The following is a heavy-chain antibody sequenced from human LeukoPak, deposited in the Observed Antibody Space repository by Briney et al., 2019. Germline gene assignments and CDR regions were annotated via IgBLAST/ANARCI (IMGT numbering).Heavy chain of an antibody. Sequence: ASVKVSCKASGYTFTNYYMHWVRQAPGQGLEWMGIINPHCGHTSFAQKFQGRVNMTRETYTSQVYMELSSLSSEETAVYYCARGVYVWWELHRNWLDPWGQGTLVTVSS. CDR2: INPHCGHT. CDR1: GYTFTNYY. J-gene: IGHJ5*02. D-gene: IGHD1-26*01. CDR3: ARGVYVWWELHRNWLDP. V-gene: IGHV1-46*01.